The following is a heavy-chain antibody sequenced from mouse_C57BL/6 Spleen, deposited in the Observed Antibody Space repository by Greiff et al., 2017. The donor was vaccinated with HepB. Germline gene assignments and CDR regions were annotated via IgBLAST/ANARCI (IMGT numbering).Heavy chain of an antibody. CDR2: ISDGGSYT. Sequence: EVKLIESGGGLVKPGGSLKLSCAASGFTFSSYAMSWVRQTPEKRLEWVATISDGGSYTYYPDNVKGRFTITRDNAKNNLYLQMSHLKSEDTAMYYGAGEGPIATVVATGFFDYWGQGTTLTVSS. D-gene: IGHD1-1*01. V-gene: IGHV5-4*01. J-gene: IGHJ2*01. CDR3: AGEGPIATVVATGFFDY. CDR1: GFTFSSYA.